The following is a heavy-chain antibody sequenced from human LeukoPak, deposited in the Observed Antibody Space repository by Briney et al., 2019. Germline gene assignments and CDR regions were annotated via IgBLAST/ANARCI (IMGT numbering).Heavy chain of an antibody. D-gene: IGHD4-23*01. CDR3: ARVTTLERPFDY. CDR2: INPSGGST. J-gene: IGHJ4*02. Sequence: GASVKVSCKASGYTFTGYYMHWVRQAPGQGLEWMGIINPSGGSTSYAQKFQGRVTMTRDTSTSTVYMELSSLRSEDTAVYYCARVTTLERPFDYWGQGTLVTVSS. CDR1: GYTFTGYY. V-gene: IGHV1-46*01.